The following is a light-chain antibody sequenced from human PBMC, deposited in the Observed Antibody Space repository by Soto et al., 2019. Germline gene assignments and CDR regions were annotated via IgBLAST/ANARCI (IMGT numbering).Light chain of an antibody. CDR2: GNS. V-gene: IGLV1-40*01. CDR1: SSNIGAGYD. CDR3: QSYDSSLSGWV. J-gene: IGLJ3*02. Sequence: QSVLTQPPSLSGAPGQRVTISCTGSSSNIGAGYDVHWYQQLPGTAPKLLIYGNSNRPSGVPDRFSGSKSGTSATLAITGLQAENDADYYGQSYDSSLSGWVFGGGTKLTVL.